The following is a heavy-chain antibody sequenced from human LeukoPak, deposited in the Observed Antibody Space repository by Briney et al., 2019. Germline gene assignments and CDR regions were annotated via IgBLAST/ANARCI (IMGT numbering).Heavy chain of an antibody. CDR3: ARRIPSGYSFGFDD. J-gene: IGHJ4*02. V-gene: IGHV5-51*01. Sequence: GESLKISCKRSGYSLTTYWIGWVRQMPGKGLEWMGIIYPGDSDTRYSPSFQGQVTISADKSTSTAYLQRSSLKAPDTAMYYCARRIPSGYSFGFDDWGQGTLVTVSS. CDR1: GYSLTTYW. CDR2: IYPGDSDT. D-gene: IGHD5-18*01.